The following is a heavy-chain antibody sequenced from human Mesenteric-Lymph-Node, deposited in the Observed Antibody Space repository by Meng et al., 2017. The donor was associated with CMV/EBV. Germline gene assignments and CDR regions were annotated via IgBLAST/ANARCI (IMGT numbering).Heavy chain of an antibody. CDR1: GFTFSSYA. CDR3: ARTSYDFWSGYYGPHYYYGMDV. D-gene: IGHD3-3*01. J-gene: IGHJ6*02. V-gene: IGHV3-30*04. CDR2: ISYDGSNK. Sequence: GGSLRLSCAASGFTFSSYAMHWVRQAPGKGLEWVAVISYDGSNKYYADSVKGRFTISRDNSKNTLYLQMNSLRAEDTAVYYCARTSYDFWSGYYGPHYYYGMDVWGQGTTVTVSS.